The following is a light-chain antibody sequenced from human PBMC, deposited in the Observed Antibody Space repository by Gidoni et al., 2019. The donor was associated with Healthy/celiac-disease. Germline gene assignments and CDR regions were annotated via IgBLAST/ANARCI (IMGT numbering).Light chain of an antibody. V-gene: IGKV4-1*01. CDR1: QSVLYSSNNKNY. J-gene: IGKJ2*01. CDR2: WAS. Sequence: DIVMTQSPDSLALSLGERDTINCKSSQSVLYSSNNKNYLAWYQQKPGQPPKLLIYWASTRESGVPDRFSGSGSGTDFTLTISSLQAEDVAVYYCQQYYSTPHTFGQGTKLEIK. CDR3: QQYYSTPHT.